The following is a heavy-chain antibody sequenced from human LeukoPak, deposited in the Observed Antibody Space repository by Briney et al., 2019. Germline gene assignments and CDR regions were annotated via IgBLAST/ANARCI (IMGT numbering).Heavy chain of an antibody. V-gene: IGHV3-30*04. Sequence: GGSLRLSCAASGFIFSSYAMHWVRQAPGKGLEWVAVISYDGSNKYYADSVKGRFTTSRDNPKNTLYLQMDSLRTEDTAVYYCARGPSLAVAGDYWGQGTLVTVSS. CDR2: ISYDGSNK. D-gene: IGHD6-19*01. J-gene: IGHJ4*02. CDR3: ARGPSLAVAGDY. CDR1: GFIFSSYA.